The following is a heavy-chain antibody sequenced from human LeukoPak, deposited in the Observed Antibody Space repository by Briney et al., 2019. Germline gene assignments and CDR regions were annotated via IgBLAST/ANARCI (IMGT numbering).Heavy chain of an antibody. J-gene: IGHJ4*02. CDR3: AKDQGFSYGYLNF. CDR1: AFTSTVYC. CDR2: IAYDGSNQ. V-gene: IGHV3-30*18. Sequence: RGSLRLSCSPSAFTSTVYCMTWVRQAPRKGLEWVAHIAYDGSNQYYADSLRGRFSISRDTSKNTLYLHKKRLRAENTAVYNCAKDQGFSYGYLNFWGQGTLVTVSS. D-gene: IGHD5-18*01.